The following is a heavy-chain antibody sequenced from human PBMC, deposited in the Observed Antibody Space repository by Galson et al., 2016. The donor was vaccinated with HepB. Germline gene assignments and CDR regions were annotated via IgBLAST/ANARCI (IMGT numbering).Heavy chain of an antibody. CDR3: ARGWRTYYRYFEH. CDR2: INQDGSET. V-gene: IGHV3-7*01. CDR1: GLTFSDYW. J-gene: IGHJ1*01. D-gene: IGHD1-26*01. Sequence: SLRLSCAVSGLTFSDYWMSWVRQAPGKGLEWVANINQDGSETYYLDSVKGRFTISRDNAKNSLYLQMNSLRGEDTAVYYCARGWRTYYRYFEHWGQGALVRVSS.